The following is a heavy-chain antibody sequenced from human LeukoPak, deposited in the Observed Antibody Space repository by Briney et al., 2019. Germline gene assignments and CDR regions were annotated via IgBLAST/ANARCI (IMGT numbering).Heavy chain of an antibody. CDR2: IRSSGGST. CDR3: VRGGPYSGSYDAFDI. J-gene: IGHJ3*02. V-gene: IGHV1-46*01. CDR1: GYTFTSYY. D-gene: IGHD1-26*01. Sequence: GASVKVSCKASGYTFTSYYFHWVRQAPGQGLEWMGIIRSSGGSTDYAQKFQGRVTMTRDTSTSIVYMELSSLRSEDTAVYYCVRGGPYSGSYDAFDIWGQGTMVTVTS.